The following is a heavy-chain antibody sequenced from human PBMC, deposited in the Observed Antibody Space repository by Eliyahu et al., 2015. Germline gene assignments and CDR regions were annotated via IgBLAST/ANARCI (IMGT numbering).Heavy chain of an antibody. CDR3: ARGLRDSSSSTPYYYYGMDV. V-gene: IGHV4-34*01. Sequence: QVQXQQWGXGLXKPSETLXLXCAXYGGSFSGXYWSWIRQPPGKGLEWIGEINHSGSTNYNPSLKSRVTISVDTSKNQFSLKLSSVTAADTAVYYCARGLRDSSSSTPYYYYGMDVWGQGTTVTVSS. J-gene: IGHJ6*02. CDR2: INHSGST. CDR1: GGSFSGXY. D-gene: IGHD6-6*01.